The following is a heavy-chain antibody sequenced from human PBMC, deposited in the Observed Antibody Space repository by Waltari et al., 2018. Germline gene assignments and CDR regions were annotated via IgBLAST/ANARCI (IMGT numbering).Heavy chain of an antibody. V-gene: IGHV3-7*01. CDR3: ARSGSGSYWYYYYMDV. Sequence: EVQLVESGGGLVQPGGSLRLSCAASGFTFSSYWMNWVRQAPGQGLEWVANLRQDGSEKNYVDSVKGRFTISRDNAKNSLYLQMNSLRAEDTAVYYCARSGSGSYWYYYYMDVWGKGTTVTVSS. J-gene: IGHJ6*03. CDR1: GFTFSSYW. D-gene: IGHD3-10*01. CDR2: LRQDGSEK.